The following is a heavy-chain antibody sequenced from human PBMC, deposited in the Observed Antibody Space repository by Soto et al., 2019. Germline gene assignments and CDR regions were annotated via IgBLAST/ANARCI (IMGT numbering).Heavy chain of an antibody. J-gene: IGHJ4*02. CDR3: SKSLDY. Sequence: PGGSLRLSCAASAFTFNSNWMDWVRQAPGKGLEWVANINQDGSEKNYVDSVKGRFTISRDNAKNSLYLQMSSLTAEDSALYYCSKSLDYWGQGALVTVSS. V-gene: IGHV3-7*01. CDR2: INQDGSEK. CDR1: AFTFNSNW.